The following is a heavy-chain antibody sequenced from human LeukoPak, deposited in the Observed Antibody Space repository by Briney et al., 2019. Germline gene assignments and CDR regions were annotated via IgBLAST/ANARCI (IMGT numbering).Heavy chain of an antibody. J-gene: IGHJ4*02. V-gene: IGHV1-2*02. CDR1: GYTFSDYY. Sequence: GASVKVSCKASGYTFSDYYMHWVRQAPGRGLEWMGWINPNNGGTNYAQKFQGRVSMTRDTSISTVYMEVRRLRSDDTAVYYCARDNYGSGSYYKYWGQGTLVTVSS. CDR2: INPNNGGT. CDR3: ARDNYGSGSYYKY. D-gene: IGHD3-10*01.